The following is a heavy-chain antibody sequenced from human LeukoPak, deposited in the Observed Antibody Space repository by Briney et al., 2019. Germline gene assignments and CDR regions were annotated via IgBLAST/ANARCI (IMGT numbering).Heavy chain of an antibody. D-gene: IGHD1-26*01. J-gene: IGHJ4*02. V-gene: IGHV4-39*07. Sequence: PSETLSLTCTVSGGSISSSSYYWGWIRQPPGKGLEWIGSIYYSGSTYYNPSLKSRVTISVDTSKNQFSLKLSSVTAADTAVYYCARRQRPRYSGRNIGYYFDYWGQGTLVTVSS. CDR1: GGSISSSSYY. CDR2: IYYSGST. CDR3: ARRQRPRYSGRNIGYYFDY.